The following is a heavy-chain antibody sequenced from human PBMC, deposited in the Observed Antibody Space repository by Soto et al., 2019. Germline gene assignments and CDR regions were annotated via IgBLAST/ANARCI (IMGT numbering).Heavy chain of an antibody. Sequence: QVQLVQSGAEVQKPGSSVNVSCKASGGPFSSYAISWVRQAPGQGLEWMGGVIPIFGTANYAQKFQGRVTITAAEASRTASMELSMLRSEHTAVYYCARFGGKDTYYFYFMDVCGQGTTGTVSS. J-gene: IGHJ6*01. V-gene: IGHV1-69*01. D-gene: IGHD3-16*01. CDR2: VIPIFGTA. CDR3: ARFGGKDTYYFYFMDV. CDR1: GGPFSSYA.